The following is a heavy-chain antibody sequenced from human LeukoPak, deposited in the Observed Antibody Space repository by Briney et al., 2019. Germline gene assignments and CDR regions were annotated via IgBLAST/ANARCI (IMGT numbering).Heavy chain of an antibody. V-gene: IGHV1-18*01. Sequence: ASVKVSCKASGYTFTSYGISWVRQAPGQGLEWMGWISAYNGNTNYAQKLQGRVTMTTDTSTSTAYMELSSLRSEDTAVYYCASQGDRYSSGWSLLLDYWGQGTLVTVSS. J-gene: IGHJ4*02. CDR3: ASQGDRYSSGWSLLLDY. D-gene: IGHD6-19*01. CDR1: GYTFTSYG. CDR2: ISAYNGNT.